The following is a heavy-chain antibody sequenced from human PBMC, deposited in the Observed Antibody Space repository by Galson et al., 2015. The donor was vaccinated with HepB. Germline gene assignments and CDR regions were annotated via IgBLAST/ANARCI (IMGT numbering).Heavy chain of an antibody. J-gene: IGHJ6*02. CDR2: IGSIGDDI. Sequence: SLRLSCAASGFTFNNYAMNWVRQAPGKGLEWVSTIGSIGDDIHYADSVKGRFTISRDNSKNTLYVQMSSLRAEDTAVYYCARRLKLYGLDVWGQGTTVTVSS. CDR3: ARRLKLYGLDV. V-gene: IGHV3-23*01. CDR1: GFTFNNYA. D-gene: IGHD6-25*01.